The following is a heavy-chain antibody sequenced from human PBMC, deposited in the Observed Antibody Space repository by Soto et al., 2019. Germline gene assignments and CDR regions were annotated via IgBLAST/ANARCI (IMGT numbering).Heavy chain of an antibody. CDR1: GYTLTELS. J-gene: IGHJ4*02. V-gene: IGHV1-24*01. CDR3: ATYDYVWGSYRP. D-gene: IGHD3-16*02. Sequence: ASVKVSCKVSGYTLTELSMHWVRQAPGKGLEWMGGFDPEDGETIYAQKFQGRVTMTEDTSTDTAYMELSSLRSEDTAVYYCATYDYVWGSYRPWGQGTLVTVSS. CDR2: FDPEDGET.